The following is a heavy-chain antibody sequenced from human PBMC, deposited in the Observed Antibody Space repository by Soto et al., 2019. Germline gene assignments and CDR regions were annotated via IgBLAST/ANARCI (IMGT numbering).Heavy chain of an antibody. Sequence: QVQLVQSGAEVKKPGAAVKVSCKASGYAFITYGFSWVRQAPGQGLEWMGWISTYNGRTNYAQKFQGRVTMTTDTSTTTAYMELRSLRSDDTAVYYCAREAPGDYDSSGHYYDVELDHWGQGTLVTVSS. D-gene: IGHD3-22*01. J-gene: IGHJ4*02. CDR2: ISTYNGRT. CDR1: GYAFITYG. CDR3: AREAPGDYDSSGHYYDVELDH. V-gene: IGHV1-18*01.